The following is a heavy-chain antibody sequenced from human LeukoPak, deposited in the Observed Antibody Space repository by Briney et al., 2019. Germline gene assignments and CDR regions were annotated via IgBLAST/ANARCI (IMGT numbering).Heavy chain of an antibody. CDR2: ISSSSSYI. Sequence: GGSLRLSCAASGFTFSSYSMNWVRQAPGKGLEWVSSISSSSSYIYYADSVKGRFTISRDNAKNSLYLQMNSLRAEGTAVYYCAKLKGGLGLFTSAVGHWGQGTLVTVSS. J-gene: IGHJ5*02. CDR3: AKLKGGLGLFTSAVGH. D-gene: IGHD3-16*01. CDR1: GFTFSSYS. V-gene: IGHV3-21*01.